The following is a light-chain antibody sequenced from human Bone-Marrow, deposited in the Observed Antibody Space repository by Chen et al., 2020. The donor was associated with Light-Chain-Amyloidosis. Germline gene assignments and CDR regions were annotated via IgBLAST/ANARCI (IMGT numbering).Light chain of an antibody. J-gene: IGLJ3*02. CDR1: SSDVGGYNS. Sequence: QSAPTQPASVSGSPGHSITISCTGTSSDVGGYNSVSWYQQHPGKAPKLMIFDVSNRPSGVSSRFSGSKSGNTASLTISGLQAEDEADYYCSSYTSSNTLVFGGGTKLTVL. CDR2: DVS. V-gene: IGLV2-14*01. CDR3: SSYTSSNTLV.